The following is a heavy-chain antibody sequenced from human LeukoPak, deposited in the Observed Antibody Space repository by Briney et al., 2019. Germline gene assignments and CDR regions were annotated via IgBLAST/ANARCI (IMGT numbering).Heavy chain of an antibody. V-gene: IGHV3-74*01. CDR2: IISDGITT. J-gene: IGHJ3*01. CDR3: ASDGEYAFLV. D-gene: IGHD2/OR15-2a*01. Sequence: GGSLRLSCAASGLTFHNTWMHWIRQAPGKGPVWVSRIISDGITTTYADSVKGRFTISRDNAKNTLYLQMNCLTADDTAVYYCASDGEYAFLVWGQGTMVTVSS. CDR1: GLTFHNTW.